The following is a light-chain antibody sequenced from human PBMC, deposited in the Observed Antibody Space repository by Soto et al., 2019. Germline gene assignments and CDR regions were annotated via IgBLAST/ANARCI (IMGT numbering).Light chain of an antibody. CDR2: ATS. V-gene: IGKV3D-15*01. CDR3: RQYNSWPLT. Sequence: EIVLTQSPGTLSLSPGERATLSCRASQSVTNKHLAWYQQKPGQTPRLLIYATSTRATDIRARFSGSGSWTEVTPPIISPQSEDFAVYYYRQYNSWPLTFGRGTKVDIK. CDR1: QSVTNKH. J-gene: IGKJ4*01.